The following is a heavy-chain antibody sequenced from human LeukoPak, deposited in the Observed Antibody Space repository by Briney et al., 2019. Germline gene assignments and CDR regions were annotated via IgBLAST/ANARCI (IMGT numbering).Heavy chain of an antibody. Sequence: PSETLSLTCAVSGVSISSSNWWSWVRQPPGKGLGWIGEIYHSGSTNYNPSLKSRVTISVDKSKNQFSLKLSSVTAADTAVYYCAREPYYGSGSFLDYWGQGTLVTVSS. CDR2: IYHSGST. CDR3: AREPYYGSGSFLDY. CDR1: GVSISSSNW. V-gene: IGHV4-4*02. D-gene: IGHD3-10*01. J-gene: IGHJ4*02.